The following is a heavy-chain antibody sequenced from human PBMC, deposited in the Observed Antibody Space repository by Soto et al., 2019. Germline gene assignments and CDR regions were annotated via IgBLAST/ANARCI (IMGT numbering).Heavy chain of an antibody. CDR1: GCTIIGFA. D-gene: IGHD6-19*01. V-gene: IGHV3-73*01. CDR3: TRPGSMAVAGTMQFYYYYGMDV. CDR2: IRSKANSYAT. Sequence: VVSLRLSCAASGCTIIGFAMHRVRQDSGKGLEWVGRIRSKANSYATAYAASVKGRFTISRDDSKDTAYLQMNSLKTEDTAVYYCTRPGSMAVAGTMQFYYYYGMDVWGKGTTVTVSS. J-gene: IGHJ6*04.